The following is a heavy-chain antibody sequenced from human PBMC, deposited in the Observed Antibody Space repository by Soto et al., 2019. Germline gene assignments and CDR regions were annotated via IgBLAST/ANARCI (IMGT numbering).Heavy chain of an antibody. CDR2: ISSSSSYI. CDR3: ARGNAYCGGDCYSGYFDY. Sequence: PGGSLRLSCAASGFTFSSYSMNWVRQAPGKGLEWVSSISSSSSYIYYADSVKGRFTISRDNAKNSLYLQMNSLRAEDTAVYYCARGNAYCGGDCYSGYFDYWGQGTLVTVSS. D-gene: IGHD2-21*01. CDR1: GFTFSSYS. V-gene: IGHV3-21*01. J-gene: IGHJ4*02.